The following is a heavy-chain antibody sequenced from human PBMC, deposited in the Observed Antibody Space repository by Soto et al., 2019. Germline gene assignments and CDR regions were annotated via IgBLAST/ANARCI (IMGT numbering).Heavy chain of an antibody. Sequence: ASVKVSCKASGGANLRDYLTTWVRRAPGQGLEWMGWINPNSGSTNYAQKFQGWVTMTRDTSISTAYMELSRLRSDDTAVYYCARAYSSFSWFDPWGQGTLVTVSS. CDR2: INPNSGST. CDR1: GGANLRDYL. V-gene: IGHV1-2*04. D-gene: IGHD6-6*01. J-gene: IGHJ5*02. CDR3: ARAYSSFSWFDP.